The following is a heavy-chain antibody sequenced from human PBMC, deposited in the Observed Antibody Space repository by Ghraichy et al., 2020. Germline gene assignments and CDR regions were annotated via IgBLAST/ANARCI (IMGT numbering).Heavy chain of an antibody. J-gene: IGHJ4*01. CDR1: GLTFSGYT. D-gene: IGHD2-15*01. CDR2: ISNGDGTI. V-gene: IGHV3-48*02. Sequence: GGSLRLSCAVSGLTFSGYTMKWVRQAPGKGLECISFISNGDGTIYYADSVKGRFTISRDNAKNSLYLQMNSLRDEDTAVYYCATGGGTFWGHGTLVTVSS. CDR3: ATGGGTF.